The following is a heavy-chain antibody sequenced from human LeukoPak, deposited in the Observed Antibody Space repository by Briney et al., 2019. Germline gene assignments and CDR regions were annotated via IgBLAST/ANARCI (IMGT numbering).Heavy chain of an antibody. CDR1: GFTFSSYS. D-gene: IGHD2-15*01. CDR3: AKRGSGTLLPTYYYYMDV. J-gene: IGHJ6*03. CDR2: ISRNAVAT. V-gene: IGHV3-23*01. Sequence: GGSLRLSCAASGFTFSSYSMNWVRQAPGKGLEWVSTISRNAVATYYAASVKGRFTISRDHSKNTLYLQINSLEAEDTAIYYCAKRGSGTLLPTYYYYMDVWGKGTTVTVSS.